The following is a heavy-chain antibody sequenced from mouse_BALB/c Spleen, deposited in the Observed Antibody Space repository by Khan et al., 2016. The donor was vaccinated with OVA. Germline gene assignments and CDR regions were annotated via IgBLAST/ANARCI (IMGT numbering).Heavy chain of an antibody. CDR1: GYTFTDYS. CDR3: AKGIPYAMDY. D-gene: IGHD3-3*01. Sequence: QIQLVQSGPELKKPGETVKISCKASGYTFTDYSMHWVKQAPGKGLKWMGWINTETGEPTYADDFKGRFAFSLETSASTAYLQINNLKNEDTATYFCAKGIPYAMDYWGQGPSVTVSS. CDR2: INTETGEP. J-gene: IGHJ4*01. V-gene: IGHV9-2-1*01.